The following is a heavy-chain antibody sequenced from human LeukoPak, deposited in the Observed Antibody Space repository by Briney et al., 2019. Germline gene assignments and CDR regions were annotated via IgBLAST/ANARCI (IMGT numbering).Heavy chain of an antibody. CDR2: TSGSGVST. CDR1: GFTFSSYA. CDR3: GEQLVPKI. D-gene: IGHD6-13*01. Sequence: GGSLRLTCAASGFTFSSYAMSWVRQAPGKGLEWVSATSGSGVSTYYADSVKGRFTISRDNSKNTLYLQMNSLRAEDTAVYYCGEQLVPKIRGQGTLVTVSS. J-gene: IGHJ4*02. V-gene: IGHV3-23*01.